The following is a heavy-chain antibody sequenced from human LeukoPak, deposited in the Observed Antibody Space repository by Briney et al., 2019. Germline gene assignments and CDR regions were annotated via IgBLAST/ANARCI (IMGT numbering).Heavy chain of an antibody. D-gene: IGHD1-26*01. V-gene: IGHV1-69*13. CDR2: IIPIFGTA. Sequence: SVKVSCKASGYTFTSYDINWVRQAPGQGLEWMGGIIPIFGTANYAQKFQGRVTITADESTSTAYMELSSLRSEDTAVYYCASGGELLVYNWFDPWGQGTLVTVSS. CDR1: GYTFTSYD. J-gene: IGHJ5*02. CDR3: ASGGELLVYNWFDP.